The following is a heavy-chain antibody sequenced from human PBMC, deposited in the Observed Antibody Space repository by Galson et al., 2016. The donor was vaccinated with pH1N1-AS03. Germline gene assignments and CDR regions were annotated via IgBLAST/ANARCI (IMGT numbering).Heavy chain of an antibody. CDR1: GFVFSTSA. V-gene: IGHV3-30*02. D-gene: IGHD3-3*01. CDR2: IRYDESIK. J-gene: IGHJ4*02. CDR3: VKGCGESHGFLEYYFDS. Sequence: SLRLSCAASGFVFSTSAIHWVRQSPGKGLEWVAFIRYDESIKNYGDSVKGRFSISRDNPTNTVYLEMNTLLPEDTAVYYCVKGCGESHGFLEYYFDSWGQGTLVTVSS.